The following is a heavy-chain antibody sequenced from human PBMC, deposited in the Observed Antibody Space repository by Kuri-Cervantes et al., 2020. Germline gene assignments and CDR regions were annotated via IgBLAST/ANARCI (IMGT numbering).Heavy chain of an antibody. Sequence: GGSLRLSGAASGSTFTTFSMNWVRQAPGKGLEWISYISSSDTTMYYADSVKGRFTISRDNSKNTLYLQMNSLRAEDTAVYYCARQPYDYSSGWYGAFDIWGQGTMVTVSS. J-gene: IGHJ3*02. V-gene: IGHV3-48*01. CDR3: ARQPYDYSSGWYGAFDI. D-gene: IGHD6-19*01. CDR1: GSTFTTFS. CDR2: ISSSDTTM.